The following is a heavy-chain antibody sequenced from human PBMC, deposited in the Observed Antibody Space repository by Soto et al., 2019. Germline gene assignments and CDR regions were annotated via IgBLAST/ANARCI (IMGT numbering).Heavy chain of an antibody. J-gene: IGHJ4*02. CDR3: ARDPVNSYGFLEDDY. D-gene: IGHD5-18*01. CDR2: ISYDGSNK. Sequence: PGGSLRLSCAASGFTFSSYAMHWVRQAPGKGLEWVAVISYDGSNKYYADSVKGRFTISRDNSKNTLYLQMNSLRAEDTAVYYCARDPVNSYGFLEDDYWGQGTLVTVSS. V-gene: IGHV3-30-3*01. CDR1: GFTFSSYA.